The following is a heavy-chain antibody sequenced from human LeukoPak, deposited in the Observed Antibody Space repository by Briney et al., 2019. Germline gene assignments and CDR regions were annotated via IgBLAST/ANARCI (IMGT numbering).Heavy chain of an antibody. J-gene: IGHJ2*01. V-gene: IGHV4-39*01. D-gene: IGHD2-2*01. CDR1: SVSISSSRHY. CDR2: VFYSGDT. CDR3: ARPGSLGSAANYWYFDL. Sequence: SETLSLTCTVSSVSISSSRHYWGWIRQPPGKGLEWIGSVFYSGDTYYNPSLKTRVTMSVDTSKNQFSLKLNSVTAADTAVYYCARPGSLGSAANYWYFDLWGPGTLVTVSS.